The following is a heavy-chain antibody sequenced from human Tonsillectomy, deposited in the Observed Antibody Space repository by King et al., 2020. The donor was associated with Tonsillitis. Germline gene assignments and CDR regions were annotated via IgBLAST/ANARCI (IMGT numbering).Heavy chain of an antibody. CDR2: ISGSGGST. D-gene: IGHD3-3*01. J-gene: IGHJ4*02. CDR3: ARPRSPYYDFWCGYWIFDY. V-gene: IGHV3-23*04. Sequence: DVQLVESGGGLVQPGGSLRLSCAASGFTFSSYAMSWVRQAPGKGLEWVSAISGSGGSTYYADSVKGRFTISRDNSKNTLYLQMNSLRAEDTAVYYCARPRSPYYDFWCGYWIFDYWGQGTLVTVSS. CDR1: GFTFSSYA.